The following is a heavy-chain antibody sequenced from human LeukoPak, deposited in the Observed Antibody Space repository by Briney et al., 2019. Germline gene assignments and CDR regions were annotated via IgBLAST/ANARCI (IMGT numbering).Heavy chain of an antibody. J-gene: IGHJ4*02. CDR1: GGSISSHN. Sequence: SETLSLTCTVSGGSISSHNWNWIRQPPGKGLEWIGDIYSSGSPNYNPSLKSRVAISVDTSKNQFSLKLSSVTAADTAVHYCARVDSSGYYTFFDYWGQGTLVTVSS. V-gene: IGHV4-59*11. D-gene: IGHD3-22*01. CDR2: IYSSGSP. CDR3: ARVDSSGYYTFFDY.